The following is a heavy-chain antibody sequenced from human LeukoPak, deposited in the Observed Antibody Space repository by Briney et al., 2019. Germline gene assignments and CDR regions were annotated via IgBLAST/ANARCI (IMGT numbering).Heavy chain of an antibody. J-gene: IGHJ2*01. V-gene: IGHV3-48*03. D-gene: IGHD3-10*01. Sequence: GSLRLSCAASGFTFSSYEMNWVLQAPGKGLEWVSYISSSGSTIYYADSVKGRFTISRDNAKNSLYQQMNSLRAEDTAVYYCARDYRITMLRGGRWYFDLGGRGTLVTVSS. CDR2: ISSSGSTI. CDR3: ARDYRITMLRGGRWYFDL. CDR1: GFTFSSYE.